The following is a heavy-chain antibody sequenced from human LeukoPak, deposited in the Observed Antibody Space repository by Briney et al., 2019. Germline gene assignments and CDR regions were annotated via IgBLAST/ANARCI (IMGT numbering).Heavy chain of an antibody. V-gene: IGHV3-21*01. CDR3: AREGLYSSSWSAFDI. J-gene: IGHJ3*02. D-gene: IGHD6-13*01. Sequence: GGSLRLSCAASGFTFSSYSMNWVRQAPGKGLEWVSSISSSSSYIYYADSVKGRFTISRDNAKDSLYLQMNSLRAEDTAVYYCAREGLYSSSWSAFDIWGQGTMVTVSS. CDR2: ISSSSSYI. CDR1: GFTFSSYS.